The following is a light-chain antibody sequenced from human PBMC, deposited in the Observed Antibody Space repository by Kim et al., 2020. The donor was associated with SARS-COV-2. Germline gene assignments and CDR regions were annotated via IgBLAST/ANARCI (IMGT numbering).Light chain of an antibody. CDR1: QDINSY. CDR3: QELHNSPLT. Sequence: ASAGDRVTITCRASQDINSYLAWYQQRPGKAPKLLIYAASTLRSGVPSRFSGSGSGTDFTLTISSLQPEDFATYYCQELHNSPLTFGGGTKVEI. J-gene: IGKJ4*01. V-gene: IGKV1-9*01. CDR2: AAS.